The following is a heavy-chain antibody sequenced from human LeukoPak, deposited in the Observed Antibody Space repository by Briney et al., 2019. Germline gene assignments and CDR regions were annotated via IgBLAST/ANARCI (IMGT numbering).Heavy chain of an antibody. CDR1: GFTFNNYA. CDR2: ISSGGST. V-gene: IGHV3-23*01. Sequence: PGGSLRLSCAAAGFTFNNYAMSWVRQAPGKGLKWVSGISSGGSTYYADSVKGRFTISRDNSKNTLYLQMNSLRAEDTAVYHCAKDTYSTSPYYFDYWGQGTLVTVSS. CDR3: AKDTYSTSPYYFDY. D-gene: IGHD1-26*01. J-gene: IGHJ4*02.